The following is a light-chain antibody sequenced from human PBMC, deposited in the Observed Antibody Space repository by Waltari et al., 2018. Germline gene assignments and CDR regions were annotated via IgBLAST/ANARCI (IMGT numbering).Light chain of an antibody. Sequence: QTVVTQEPSLSVSPGGTVTLTCALSSGSVSTTSYASWYQQTPGQAPRTLVYKINSRYSGVPDRFSGSMLGNKAALTITGAQAEDESDYYCALYMGSGIWVFGGGTKLTVL. CDR2: KIN. CDR1: SGSVSTTSY. V-gene: IGLV8-61*01. J-gene: IGLJ3*02. CDR3: ALYMGSGIWV.